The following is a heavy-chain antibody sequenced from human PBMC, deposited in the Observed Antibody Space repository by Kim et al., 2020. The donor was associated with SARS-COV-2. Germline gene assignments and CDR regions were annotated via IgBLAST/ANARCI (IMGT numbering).Heavy chain of an antibody. D-gene: IGHD3-22*01. V-gene: IGHV1-3*01. Sequence: KFQGRVTITRETSASTAYMELRSLRSEDTAVYYCARKKYYYDSSGPLNYWGQGTLVTVSS. CDR3: ARKKYYYDSSGPLNY. J-gene: IGHJ4*02.